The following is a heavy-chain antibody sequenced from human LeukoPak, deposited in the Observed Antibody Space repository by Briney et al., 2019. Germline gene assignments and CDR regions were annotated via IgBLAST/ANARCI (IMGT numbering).Heavy chain of an antibody. Sequence: SQTLSLTCAVSGGSISSGGYSWSWIRQPPGKGLEWIGYIYHSGSTYYNPSLKSRVTISVDRSKNQFSLKLSSVTAADTAVYYCARLVATIRDYGMDVWGQGTTVTVSS. CDR1: GGSISSGGYS. CDR2: IYHSGST. V-gene: IGHV4-30-2*01. D-gene: IGHD5-12*01. CDR3: ARLVATIRDYGMDV. J-gene: IGHJ6*02.